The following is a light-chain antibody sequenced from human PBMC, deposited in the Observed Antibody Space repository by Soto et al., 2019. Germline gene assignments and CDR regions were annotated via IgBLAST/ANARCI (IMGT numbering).Light chain of an antibody. CDR1: SSDVGAYNF. CDR2: NVY. J-gene: IGLJ1*01. Sequence: QSALTQPASVSGSPGQSITISCTGTSSDVGAYNFVSWHQQHPGKAPKLMIYNVYDRPSGISYRFSGSKSGNTASLTISGLKGEDEADYYCSAYTVSRMYVFGTGTKVTVL. CDR3: SAYTVSRMYV. V-gene: IGLV2-14*03.